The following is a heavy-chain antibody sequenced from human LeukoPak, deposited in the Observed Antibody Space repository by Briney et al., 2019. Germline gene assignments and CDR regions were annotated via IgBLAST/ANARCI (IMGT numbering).Heavy chain of an antibody. CDR3: EKELSS. V-gene: IGHV3-43D*03. CDR2: ISWDGGST. Sequence: GGSLRLSCAASGFTFDDYAMHWVRQAPGKCLEWVSLISWDGGSTYYADSVKGRFTISRDNSKNSLYLQMNSLRAEDTALYYCEKELSSWGQGTLVTVSS. CDR1: GFTFDDYA. J-gene: IGHJ5*02.